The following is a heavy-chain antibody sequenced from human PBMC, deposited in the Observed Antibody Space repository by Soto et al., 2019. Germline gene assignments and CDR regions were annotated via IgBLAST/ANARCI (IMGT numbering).Heavy chain of an antibody. J-gene: IGHJ4*02. CDR3: AMGSYGDYGPLDY. Sequence: QVQLVESGGGVVQPGRSLRLSCAASGFTFSSYGMHWVRQAPGKGLEWVAVIWYDGSNKYYADSVKGRFTISRDNSKNTLYLQMNSLRAEDTAVYYCAMGSYGDYGPLDYWGQGTLVTVSS. V-gene: IGHV3-33*01. D-gene: IGHD4-17*01. CDR2: IWYDGSNK. CDR1: GFTFSSYG.